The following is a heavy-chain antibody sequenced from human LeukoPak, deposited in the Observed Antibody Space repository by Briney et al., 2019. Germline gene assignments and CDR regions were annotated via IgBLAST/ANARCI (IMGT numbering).Heavy chain of an antibody. CDR2: IYYSGST. CDR3: ARHLRPTFYFDY. J-gene: IGHJ4*02. V-gene: IGHV4-39*01. CDR1: RGSISSGTYY. Sequence: TASETLSLTCTVSRGSISSGTYYWGWIRQPPGKGLEWIGSIYYSGSTYYNPSLKSRVAISVDTSKNQFSLKVSSPTAADTAIYYCARHLRPTFYFDYWGQGTLVTVSS. D-gene: IGHD2/OR15-2a*01.